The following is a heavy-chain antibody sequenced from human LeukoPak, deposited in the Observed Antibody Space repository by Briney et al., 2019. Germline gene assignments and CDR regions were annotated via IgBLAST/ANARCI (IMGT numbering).Heavy chain of an antibody. D-gene: IGHD2-15*01. J-gene: IGHJ6*04. CDR2: INHSGST. V-gene: IGHV4-34*01. CDR3: ARGQTGKYCSGGSCYRYYYYGMDV. CDR1: GGSFSGYY. Sequence: PSETLSLTCAVYGGSFSGYYWSWIRQPPGKGLEWIGEINHSGSTNYNPSPKSRVTISVDTSKNQFSLKLSSVTAADTAVYYCARGQTGKYCSGGSCYRYYYYGMDVWGKGTTVTVSS.